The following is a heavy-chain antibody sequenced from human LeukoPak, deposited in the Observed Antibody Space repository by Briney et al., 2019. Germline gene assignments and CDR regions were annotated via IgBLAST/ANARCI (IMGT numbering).Heavy chain of an antibody. D-gene: IGHD5-24*01. J-gene: IGHJ3*02. V-gene: IGHV4-59*01. CDR3: ARGVDGYMASHAFEI. CDR1: GGSISTYY. CDR2: IYYSGST. Sequence: KPSETLSLTCTVSGGSISTYYWSWIRQPPGKGLEWIGYIYYSGSTNYNPSLKSRVTISVDMSKNQFSLKLSSVTAADTAVYYCARGVDGYMASHAFEIWGQGTMVSVSS.